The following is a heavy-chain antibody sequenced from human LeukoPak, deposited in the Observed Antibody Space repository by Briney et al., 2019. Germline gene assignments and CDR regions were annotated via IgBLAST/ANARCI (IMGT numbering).Heavy chain of an antibody. V-gene: IGHV3-74*01. Sequence: GGSLRLSCAASGFSFSVYWMHWVRQAPGKGPVWVSRIKTDGSITDYADSVKGRFTISRDNSKNTLYLQMSSLRAEDTAVYYCAKDYSSGWSASDYFDYWGQGTLVTVSS. CDR2: IKTDGSIT. D-gene: IGHD6-19*01. CDR3: AKDYSSGWSASDYFDY. CDR1: GFSFSVYW. J-gene: IGHJ4*02.